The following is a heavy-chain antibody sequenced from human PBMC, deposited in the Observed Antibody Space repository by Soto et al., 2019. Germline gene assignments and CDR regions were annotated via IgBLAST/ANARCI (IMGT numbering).Heavy chain of an antibody. V-gene: IGHV3-23*01. D-gene: IGHD5-18*01. CDR2: ISGSGGSI. CDR3: ARDAPGTYGYMSRSHFDY. CDR1: GFTFSSYA. J-gene: IGHJ4*02. Sequence: PGGSLRLSCAASGFTFSSYAMSWVRQAPGKGLEWVSAISGSGGSIYYADSVKGRFSISRDNAKNSLSLQMNSLRAEDTAVYYCARDAPGTYGYMSRSHFDYWGQGTLVTVSS.